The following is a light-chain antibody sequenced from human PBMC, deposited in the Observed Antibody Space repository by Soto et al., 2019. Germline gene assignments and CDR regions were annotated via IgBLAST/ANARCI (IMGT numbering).Light chain of an antibody. CDR3: PQYDNSPRT. CDR1: QSININY. CDR2: GAS. Sequence: EIVLTQSPGTLSLSPGERATLSCRASQSININYLAWYQQKPGQGPRLLMYGASSRATGIPDRFSGSGSGTDFTLTISRLEPEVFAMYYCPQYDNSPRTFGQGTKVEIK. J-gene: IGKJ1*01. V-gene: IGKV3-20*01.